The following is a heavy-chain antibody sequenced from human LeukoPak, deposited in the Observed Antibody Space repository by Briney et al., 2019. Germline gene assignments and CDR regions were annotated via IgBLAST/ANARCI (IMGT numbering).Heavy chain of an antibody. CDR1: GFTFDDYG. Sequence: PGGSLRLSCAASGFTFDDYGMSWVRQAPGKGLEWVSSISSSSSYIYYADSVKGRFTISRDNAKNSLYLQMNSLRAEDTAVYYCARVSSSWYLDYWGQGALVTVSS. V-gene: IGHV3-21*01. CDR3: ARVSSSWYLDY. CDR2: ISSSSSYI. J-gene: IGHJ4*02. D-gene: IGHD6-13*01.